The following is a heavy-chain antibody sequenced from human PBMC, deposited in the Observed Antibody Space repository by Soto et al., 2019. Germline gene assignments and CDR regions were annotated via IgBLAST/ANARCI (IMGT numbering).Heavy chain of an antibody. CDR2: IFSNEEK. CDR1: GFSLSNTRMG. CDR3: ARTRTEYLREYSGYEYRYYFDS. Sequence: QVTLKESGPVLVKPTETLTLICTVSGFSLSNTRMGVSWIRQPPGKALERLAHIFSNEEKSYSTSLKSRLTISTETSKNQVVLTMTGMYPVDTATYYCARTRTEYLREYSGYEYRYYFDSWGQGTLVTVSS. J-gene: IGHJ4*02. V-gene: IGHV2-26*01. D-gene: IGHD5-12*01.